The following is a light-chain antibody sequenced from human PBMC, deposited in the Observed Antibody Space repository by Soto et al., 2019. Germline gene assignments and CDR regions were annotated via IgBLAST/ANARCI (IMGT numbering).Light chain of an antibody. CDR2: DVS. CDR1: SSDVGGYNY. J-gene: IGLJ1*01. CDR3: CSYTTSNTRQIV. V-gene: IGLV2-14*03. Sequence: QSALTQPAFVSGSPGQSITISCTGTSSDVGGYNYVSWYQHHPGKAPKLMIYDVSNRPSGVSNRFSGSKSGNTASLTISGLQPEDEADYYCCSYTTSNTRQIVFGTGTKVTVL.